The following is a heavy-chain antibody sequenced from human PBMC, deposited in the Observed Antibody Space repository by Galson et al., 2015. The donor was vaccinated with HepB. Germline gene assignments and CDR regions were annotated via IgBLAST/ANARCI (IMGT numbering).Heavy chain of an antibody. CDR1: GYTFTSYY. CDR3: ARTIVVVPAAIGADFDY. D-gene: IGHD2-2*02. V-gene: IGHV1-46*03. Sequence: SVKVSCKASGYTFTSYYMHWVRQAPGQGLEWMGIINPSGGSTSYAQKFQGRVTMTRDTSTSTVYMELSSLRSEDTAVYYCARTIVVVPAAIGADFDYWGQGTLVTVSS. CDR2: INPSGGST. J-gene: IGHJ4*02.